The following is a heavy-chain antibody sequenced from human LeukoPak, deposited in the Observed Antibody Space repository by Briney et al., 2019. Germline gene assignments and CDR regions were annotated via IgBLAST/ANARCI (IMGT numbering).Heavy chain of an antibody. V-gene: IGHV3-48*04. J-gene: IGHJ4*02. CDR2: ISSSSSTI. D-gene: IGHD5-24*01. Sequence: GGSLRLSCAASGFTFSSYSMNWVRQAPGKGLEWVSYISSSSSTIYYADSVKGRFTISRDNAKNTLYLQMNSLRAEDTGVYYCVKALGYNDYWGQGTLVTVSS. CDR3: VKALGYNDY. CDR1: GFTFSSYS.